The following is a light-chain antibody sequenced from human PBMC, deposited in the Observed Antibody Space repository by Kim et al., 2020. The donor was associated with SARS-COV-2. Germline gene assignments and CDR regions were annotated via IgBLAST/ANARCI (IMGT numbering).Light chain of an antibody. J-gene: IGLJ1*01. V-gene: IGLV1-44*01. Sequence: RVTISCSGSSSNIGSNTVNWDQQLPGTAPKLLIYSNNQRPSGVPDRFSGSKSGTSASLAISGLQSEDEADYYCAAWDDSLNGLYVFGTGTKVTVL. CDR3: AAWDDSLNGLYV. CDR1: SSNIGSNT. CDR2: SNN.